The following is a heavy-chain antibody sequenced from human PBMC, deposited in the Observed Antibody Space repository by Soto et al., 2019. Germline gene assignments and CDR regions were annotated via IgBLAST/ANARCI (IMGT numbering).Heavy chain of an antibody. CDR2: IIPIFGTA. CDR3: ARDYYGSGPHYGMDV. J-gene: IGHJ6*02. CDR1: GGTFSSYA. V-gene: IGHV1-69*06. Sequence: ASVKVSCKASGGTFSSYAISWVRQAPGQGLEWMGGIIPIFGTANYAQKFQGRVTITADKSTSTAYMELSSLRSEDTAVYYCARDYYGSGPHYGMDVWGQGTTVTVSS. D-gene: IGHD3-10*01.